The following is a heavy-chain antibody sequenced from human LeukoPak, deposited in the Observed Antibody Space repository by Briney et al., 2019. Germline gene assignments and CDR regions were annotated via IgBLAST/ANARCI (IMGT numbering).Heavy chain of an antibody. D-gene: IGHD6-19*01. CDR2: ISSSGSTI. CDR3: ARETPDSSGWD. J-gene: IGHJ4*02. CDR1: GFTFSSYE. Sequence: GGSLRLSCAAPGFTFSSYEMNWVRQAPGKGLEWVSYISSSGSTIYYADSVKGRFTISRDNAKNSLYLQMNSLRAEDTAVYYCARETPDSSGWDWGQGTLVTVSS. V-gene: IGHV3-48*03.